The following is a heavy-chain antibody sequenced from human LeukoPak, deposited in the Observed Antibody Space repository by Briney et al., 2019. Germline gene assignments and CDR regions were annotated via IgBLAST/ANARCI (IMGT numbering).Heavy chain of an antibody. CDR1: GGSVNGYY. D-gene: IGHD3-16*02. V-gene: IGHV4-59*02. CDR2: VYYIGNT. Sequence: SETLSLTCTVSGGSVNGYYWTWIRQPPGKGLEWVGYVYYIGNTNYNPSLKSRVTISVATSKNQFSLKLSSVTAADTAVYYCARSNYVWGSYRPRQSDAFDIWGQGTMVTVPS. CDR3: ARSNYVWGSYRPRQSDAFDI. J-gene: IGHJ3*02.